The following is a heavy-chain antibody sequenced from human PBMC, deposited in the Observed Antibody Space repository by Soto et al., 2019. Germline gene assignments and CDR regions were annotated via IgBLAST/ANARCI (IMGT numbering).Heavy chain of an antibody. V-gene: IGHV3-30-3*01. CDR2: ISYDGSNK. J-gene: IGHJ4*02. D-gene: IGHD3-22*01. Sequence: QVQLVESGGGVVQPGRSLRLSCAASGFTFSSYAMHWVRQAPGKGLEWVAVISYDGSNKYYADSVKGRFTISRDNSKNTLYLQMNSLRAEDTAVYYCARDGAPGVRIVVQGGYFDYWVQGPLVTVSS. CDR3: ARDGAPGVRIVVQGGYFDY. CDR1: GFTFSSYA.